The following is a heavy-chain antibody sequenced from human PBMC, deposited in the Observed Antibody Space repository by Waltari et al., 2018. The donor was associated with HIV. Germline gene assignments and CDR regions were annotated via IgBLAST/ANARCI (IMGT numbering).Heavy chain of an antibody. CDR1: GYPLTDYG. V-gene: IGHV1-18*01. CDR3: ARGDRAFDV. D-gene: IGHD1-26*01. CDR2: ISTYNGNT. J-gene: IGHJ3*01. Sequence: HVQLLQSGSEVKRPGASVTVSCKNSGYPLTDYGISWVRQAPRQGLEWMGWISTYNGNTKFAQTLQARISMTIDTSRHTAYMDLRSLRSDDTAVYYCARGDRAFDVWGQGTMVSVSS.